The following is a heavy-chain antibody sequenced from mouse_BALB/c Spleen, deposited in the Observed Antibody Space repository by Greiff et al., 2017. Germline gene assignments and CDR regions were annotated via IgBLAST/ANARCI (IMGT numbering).Heavy chain of an antibody. J-gene: IGHJ4*01. D-gene: IGHD1-1*02. CDR3: ASYGYYAMDY. CDR1: GFNIKDTY. CDR2: IDPANGNT. V-gene: IGHV14-3*02. Sequence: EVKLMESGAELVKPGASVKLSCTASGFNIKDTYMHWVKQRPEQGLEWIGRIDPANGNTKYDPKFQGKATITADTSSNTAYLQLSSLTSEDTAVYYCASYGYYAMDYWGQGTSVTVSS.